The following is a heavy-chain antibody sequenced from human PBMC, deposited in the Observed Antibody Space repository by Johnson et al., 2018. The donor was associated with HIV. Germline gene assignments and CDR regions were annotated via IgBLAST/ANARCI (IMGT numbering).Heavy chain of an antibody. Sequence: QVQLVESGGGLVQPGGSLRLSCAASGFTFRTFPMHWVRQAPGKGLEWMAFISYNEDKKYYADSVKGRFTISRDNSKNTLYLQMNSLRAEDTAVYYCANSMVRGVIGAFDIWGQGTMVTVSS. V-gene: IGHV3-30*04. CDR1: GFTFRTFP. CDR3: ANSMVRGVIGAFDI. J-gene: IGHJ3*02. CDR2: ISYNEDKK. D-gene: IGHD3-10*01.